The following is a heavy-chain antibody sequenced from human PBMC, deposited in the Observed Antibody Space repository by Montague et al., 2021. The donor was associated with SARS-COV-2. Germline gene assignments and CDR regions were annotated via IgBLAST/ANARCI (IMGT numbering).Heavy chain of an antibody. Sequence: SETLSLTCAVYGGSFSGYYWSWIRQPPGKGLEWIGEINHSGSTNYNSSLKSRVTISVDTSKNQFSLKLSSMTAADTAVYYCARGPRITMIVVVITDIWFDPWGQGTLVTVSS. V-gene: IGHV4-34*01. D-gene: IGHD3-22*01. J-gene: IGHJ5*02. CDR2: INHSGST. CDR3: ARGPRITMIVVVITDIWFDP. CDR1: GGSFSGYY.